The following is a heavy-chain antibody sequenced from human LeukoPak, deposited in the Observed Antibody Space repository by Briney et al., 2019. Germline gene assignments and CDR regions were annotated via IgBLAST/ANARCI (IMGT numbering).Heavy chain of an antibody. V-gene: IGHV4-39*07. D-gene: IGHD6-19*01. J-gene: IGHJ4*02. Sequence: PSETLSLTCTVSGGSISSSSYYWGWIRQPPGKGLEWIGSIYYSGSTNYNPSLKSRVTISVDTSKNQFSLKLSSVTAADTAVYYCARDIAVAFFDYWGQGTLVTVSS. CDR3: ARDIAVAFFDY. CDR1: GGSISSSSYY. CDR2: IYYSGST.